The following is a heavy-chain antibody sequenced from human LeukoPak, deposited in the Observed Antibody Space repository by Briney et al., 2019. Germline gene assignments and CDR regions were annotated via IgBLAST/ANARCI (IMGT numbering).Heavy chain of an antibody. CDR3: ARTVNSYNWRENWFDP. V-gene: IGHV1-18*01. CDR1: GYTFYRYG. D-gene: IGHD1-20*01. J-gene: IGHJ5*02. Sequence: ASVKVSCKASGYTFYRYGISWVRQAPGHGLEWMGWISAYNGNAKYAQTLQGRVTMTTDTSTSTAYMELRSLTSDDTAVYYCARTVNSYNWRENWFDPWGQGTLVTVSS. CDR2: ISAYNGNA.